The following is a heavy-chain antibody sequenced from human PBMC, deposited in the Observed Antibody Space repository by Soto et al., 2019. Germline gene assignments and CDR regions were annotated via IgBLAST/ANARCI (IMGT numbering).Heavy chain of an antibody. CDR2: ISSSSSYI. V-gene: IGHV3-21*01. Sequence: GGSLRLSCAASGFTFSSYSMNWVRQAPGKGLEWVSSISSSSSYIYYADSVKGRFTISRDNAKNSLYLQMNSLRAEDTAVYYCARDREYDFWSGPPGYYYHHGMDVWGQGTTVTVSS. D-gene: IGHD3-3*01. J-gene: IGHJ6*02. CDR1: GFTFSSYS. CDR3: ARDREYDFWSGPPGYYYHHGMDV.